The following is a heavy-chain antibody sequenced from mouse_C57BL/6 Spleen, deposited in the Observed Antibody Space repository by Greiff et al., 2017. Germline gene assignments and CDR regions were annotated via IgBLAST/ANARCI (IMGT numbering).Heavy chain of an antibody. V-gene: IGHV1-80*01. D-gene: IGHD1-1*01. CDR1: GYAFSSYW. CDR2: IYPGDGDT. CDR3: AREYYGRSPY. J-gene: IGHJ3*01. Sequence: QVHVKQSGAELVKPGASVKISCKASGYAFSSYWMNWVKQRPGKGLEWIGQIYPGDGDTYYNGKFKGKATLSADKASSTASMQLRSLSARDSAVYICAREYYGRSPYWGQGTLVTVSA.